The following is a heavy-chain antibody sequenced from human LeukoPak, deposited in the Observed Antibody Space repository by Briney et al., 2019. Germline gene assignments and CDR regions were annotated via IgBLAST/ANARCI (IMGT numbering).Heavy chain of an antibody. Sequence: GASVKVSCKVSGYTLTELSMHWVRQAPGKGLEWMGGIIPIFGTANYAQKFQGRVTITADESTSTAYMELSSLRSEDTAVYYCARMDGSSDRTNWFDPWGQGTLVTVSS. CDR2: IIPIFGTA. D-gene: IGHD2-15*01. V-gene: IGHV1-69*13. CDR1: GYTLTELS. CDR3: ARMDGSSDRTNWFDP. J-gene: IGHJ5*02.